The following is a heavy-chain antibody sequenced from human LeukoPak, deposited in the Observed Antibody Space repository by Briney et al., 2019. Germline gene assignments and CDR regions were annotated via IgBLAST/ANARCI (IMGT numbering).Heavy chain of an antibody. Sequence: GASVKVSCKASGYTFTSYGISWVRQAPGQGLEWMGWISAYNGNTNYAQKLQGRVTMTTDTSTSTAYMELRSLRSGDTAVYYCARDRCSSTSCYLDYWGQGTLVTVSS. D-gene: IGHD2-2*01. V-gene: IGHV1-18*04. CDR2: ISAYNGNT. J-gene: IGHJ4*02. CDR3: ARDRCSSTSCYLDY. CDR1: GYTFTSYG.